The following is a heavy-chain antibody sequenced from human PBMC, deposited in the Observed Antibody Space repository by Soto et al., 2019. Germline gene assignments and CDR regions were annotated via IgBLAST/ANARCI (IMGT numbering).Heavy chain of an antibody. CDR2: INPSGGSA. CDR3: VRSHYYGSGADTLDDN. CDR1: GYTFSIYY. J-gene: IGHJ4*02. D-gene: IGHD3-10*01. V-gene: IGHV1-46*03. Sequence: QVQLVQSGAEVKKPGASVKVSCKASGYTFSIYYMHWVRQAPGQGLEWMGMINPSGGSASYTQKFQGRVTMTRDTSTNTIYMELTSLRSEDTAVYYCVRSHYYGSGADTLDDNWGQGTQVIVSS.